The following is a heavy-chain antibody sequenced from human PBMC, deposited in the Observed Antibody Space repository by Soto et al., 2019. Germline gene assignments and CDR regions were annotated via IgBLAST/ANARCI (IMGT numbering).Heavy chain of an antibody. V-gene: IGHV4-31*03. J-gene: IGHJ4*02. Sequence: QVQLQESGPGLVKPSQTLSLTCTVSGGSISSGSYYWSWIRQHPGKGLEWIGYIYYSGSTYYNPSRTSRVTIXVXTXENQFSLKLSSVTAADTAVYYGARINTGVAATSFDYWGQGTLVTVSS. CDR2: IYYSGST. CDR3: ARINTGVAATSFDY. CDR1: GGSISSGSYY. D-gene: IGHD2-15*01.